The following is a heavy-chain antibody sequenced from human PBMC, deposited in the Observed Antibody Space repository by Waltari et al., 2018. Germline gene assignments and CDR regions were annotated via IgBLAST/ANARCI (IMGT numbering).Heavy chain of an antibody. Sequence: CGSWVRPPRGGGRVGLWQVRGDGKTDYNPSFASRRTVSIDTYNSQCSLTLTSATAADTAVYFCARDRGRGLYLDSWGPGTLVTVSP. J-gene: IGHJ4*02. CDR1: C. V-gene: IGHV4-4*01. CDR3: ARDRGRGLYLDS. D-gene: IGHD2-15*01. CDR2: VRGDGKT.